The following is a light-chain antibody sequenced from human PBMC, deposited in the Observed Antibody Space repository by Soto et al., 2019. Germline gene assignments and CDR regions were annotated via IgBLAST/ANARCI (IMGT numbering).Light chain of an antibody. Sequence: EIVLTQSPGTLSLSPGERATLSCRASQSVSSSYFAWYQQKPGQAPRLLIYGASSRATGIPDRFSGSGSGTDFTLTSSRLEPEDFAVYYCQQYGSSPLTFGQGTKVEIK. J-gene: IGKJ1*01. CDR1: QSVSSSY. CDR2: GAS. V-gene: IGKV3-20*01. CDR3: QQYGSSPLT.